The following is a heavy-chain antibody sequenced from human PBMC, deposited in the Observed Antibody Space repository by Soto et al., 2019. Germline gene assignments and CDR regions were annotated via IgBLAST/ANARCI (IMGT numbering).Heavy chain of an antibody. V-gene: IGHV1-69*13. D-gene: IGHD3-3*01. Sequence: SVKVSRKASGGTFSSYAISWVRQAPGQGLAGMGGIITIFGTANYAQKFQGRVTITADESTSTAYMELSSLRSEDTAVYYCAREGYYDFWSGSYYYYGMDVWGQGTTVTVSS. CDR1: GGTFSSYA. CDR3: AREGYYDFWSGSYYYYGMDV. J-gene: IGHJ6*02. CDR2: IITIFGTA.